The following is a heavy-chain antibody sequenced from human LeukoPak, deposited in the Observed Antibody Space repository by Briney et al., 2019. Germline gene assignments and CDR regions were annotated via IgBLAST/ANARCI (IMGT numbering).Heavy chain of an antibody. CDR3: ARGVHYYDSSGYNHDAFDI. CDR2: IYYSGST. D-gene: IGHD3-22*01. J-gene: IGHJ3*02. Sequence: SETLSLTCTVSGGSISGYYWSWIRQPPGKGLEWIGYIYYSGSTNYNPSLKSRVTISVDTSKNQFSLKLSSVTAADTAVYYCARGVHYYDSSGYNHDAFDIWGQGTMVTVSS. V-gene: IGHV4-59*01. CDR1: GGSISGYY.